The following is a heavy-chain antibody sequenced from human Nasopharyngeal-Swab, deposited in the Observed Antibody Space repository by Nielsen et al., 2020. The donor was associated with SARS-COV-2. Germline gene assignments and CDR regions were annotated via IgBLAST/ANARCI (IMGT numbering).Heavy chain of an antibody. D-gene: IGHD2-2*01. V-gene: IGHV3-7*01. CDR2: IKQDGSEK. Sequence: GESLKISCAASGFTFSSYWMSWVRQAPGKGLEWVANIKQDGSEKYYVDSVKGRFTISRDNAKNSLYLQMNSLRAEDTAVYYCAREGYCSSTSCLHFDYWGQGTLVTVSS. J-gene: IGHJ4*02. CDR1: GFTFSSYW. CDR3: AREGYCSSTSCLHFDY.